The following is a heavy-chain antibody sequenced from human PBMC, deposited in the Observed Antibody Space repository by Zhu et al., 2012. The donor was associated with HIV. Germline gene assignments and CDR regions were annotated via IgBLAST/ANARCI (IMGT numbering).Heavy chain of an antibody. V-gene: IGHV4-39*01. CDR1: GGSISSSSYY. Sequence: QVQLQESGPGLVKPSETLSLTCTVSGGSISSSSYYWGWIRQPPGKGLEWIGSIYYSGSTYYNPSLKSRVTISVDTSKNQFSLKLSSVTAADTAVYYCARPGYYDSRDAFDYLGPRDKWSPS. D-gene: IGHD3-22*01. CDR2: IYYSGST. CDR3: ARPGYYDSRDAFDY. J-gene: IGHJ3*02.